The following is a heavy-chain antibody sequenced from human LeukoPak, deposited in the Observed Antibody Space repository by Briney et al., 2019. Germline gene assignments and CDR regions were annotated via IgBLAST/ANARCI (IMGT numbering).Heavy chain of an antibody. CDR2: INPSGGST. CDR3: AREDVVLVDAVRYYYYGMDV. D-gene: IGHD2-8*01. V-gene: IGHV1-46*01. Sequence: ASVKVSCKASGYNFISYYMHWVRQAPGQGLEWMGIINPSGGSTSYAQKFQDRVTMTRDTSTSTVYMELSSLKSEDTAVYYCAREDVVLVDAVRYYYYGMDVWVQGTTVTVSS. CDR1: GYNFISYY. J-gene: IGHJ6*02.